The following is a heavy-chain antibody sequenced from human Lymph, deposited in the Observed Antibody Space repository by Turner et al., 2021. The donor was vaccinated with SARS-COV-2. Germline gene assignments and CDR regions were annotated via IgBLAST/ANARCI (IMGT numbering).Heavy chain of an antibody. CDR3: TTHSAPDY. V-gene: IGHV3-15*01. J-gene: IGHJ4*02. CDR1: GFTFSNAC. CDR2: NKTKTDGGTT. D-gene: IGHD6-13*01. Sequence: EVQLVESGGGLVKPGGSLRLSCAASGFTFSNACMTWVRQAPGKGLEWVGRNKTKTDGGTTDYAAPVKGRFTISRDDSKNTLYLQMNSLKTEDTAVYYCTTHSAPDYWGQGTLVTVSS.